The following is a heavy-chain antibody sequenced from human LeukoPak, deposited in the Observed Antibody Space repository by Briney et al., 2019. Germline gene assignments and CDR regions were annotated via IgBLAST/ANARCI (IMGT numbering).Heavy chain of an antibody. V-gene: IGHV1-2*02. CDR2: INPNSGGT. CDR3: ARDQYSVYDY. Sequence: ASVQVSCQASGYTFICYYMHWVRKAPGQGLEWMGWINPNSGGTNYAQKFQGRVTMTSDTSISTAYMELSRLRSDDTAVYYCARDQYSVYDYWGQGTLVTVSS. CDR1: GYTFICYY. D-gene: IGHD5/OR15-5a*01. J-gene: IGHJ4*02.